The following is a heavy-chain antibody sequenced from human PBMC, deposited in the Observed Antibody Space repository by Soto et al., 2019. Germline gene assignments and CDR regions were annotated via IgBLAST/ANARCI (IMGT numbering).Heavy chain of an antibody. CDR2: IWYDGSRK. Sequence: QVRLVESGGGVVQPGRSLRLTCAVSGFTLSRYGIHWVRQAPGKGLEWVAVIWYDGSRKYYADSVKGRFTVSKDNSKNMVYLQMNSLGAEDTAVYYCAGDNDGSGHYSDFDYWGQGTLVTVSS. J-gene: IGHJ4*02. CDR3: AGDNDGSGHYSDFDY. D-gene: IGHD3-22*01. CDR1: GFTLSRYG. V-gene: IGHV3-33*01.